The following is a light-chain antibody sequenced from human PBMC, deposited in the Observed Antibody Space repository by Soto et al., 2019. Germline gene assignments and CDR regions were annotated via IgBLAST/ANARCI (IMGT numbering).Light chain of an antibody. V-gene: IGKV1-39*01. CDR1: QSISSY. Sequence: DIQMTQSPSSLSASIGDRVTITCRASQSISSYLNWYQHKPGKAPKLLIYAASSLHSGVPSRFSGSGSGTDFTLTISSLQPDDFATHYCQQSYSTPDTFGQGTRLENK. J-gene: IGKJ5*01. CDR2: AAS. CDR3: QQSYSTPDT.